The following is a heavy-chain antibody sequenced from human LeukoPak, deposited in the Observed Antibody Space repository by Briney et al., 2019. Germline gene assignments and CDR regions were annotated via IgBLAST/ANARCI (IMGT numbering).Heavy chain of an antibody. CDR2: ISSSGSTI. V-gene: IGHV3-48*03. D-gene: IGHD6-19*01. CDR3: AGASSGPNY. Sequence: GGSLRLSCAASGFTFSSYEMNWVRQAPGKGLEWVSYISSSGSTIYYADSVKGRFTISRDNAKNSLYLQMNSLRAEDTAVYYCAGASSGPNYWGQGTLVTVSS. J-gene: IGHJ4*02. CDR1: GFTFSSYE.